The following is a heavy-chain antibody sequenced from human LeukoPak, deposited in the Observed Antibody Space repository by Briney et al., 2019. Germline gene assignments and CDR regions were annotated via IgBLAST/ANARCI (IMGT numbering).Heavy chain of an antibody. D-gene: IGHD3-22*01. V-gene: IGHV3-23*01. J-gene: IGHJ4*02. CDR2: ISASDTST. CDR3: AKNSGFFDY. CDR1: GFTFSSYA. Sequence: GGSLRLSCAASGFTFSSYAMTWVRQAAGKGLEWVPSISASDTSTYYADSVKGRFTISRDNSKNTLYLQMNSLRAEDTAVYYCAKNSGFFDYWGQGTPVTVSS.